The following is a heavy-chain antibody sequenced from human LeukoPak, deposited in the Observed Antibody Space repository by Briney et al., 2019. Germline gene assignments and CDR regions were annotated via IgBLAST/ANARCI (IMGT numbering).Heavy chain of an antibody. Sequence: KSSETLSLTCTVSGGSISSYYWSWIRQSPGKGLECIGYIHYTGSTNYNPSLKSRVTISVETSKNQFSLKLSSVTAADMAVYYCARVGMDIVLSMDVWGKGTTVTVSS. D-gene: IGHD5-12*01. J-gene: IGHJ6*03. CDR1: GGSISSYY. CDR3: ARVGMDIVLSMDV. CDR2: IHYTGST. V-gene: IGHV4-59*12.